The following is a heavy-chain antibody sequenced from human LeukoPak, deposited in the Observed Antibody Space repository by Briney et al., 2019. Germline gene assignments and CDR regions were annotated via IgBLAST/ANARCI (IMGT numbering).Heavy chain of an antibody. Sequence: GSSVKVSCKASGGTFSSYAISWVRQAPGQGLEWMGGIIPIFGTANYAQKFQGRVTITADESTSTAYMELSSLRSEDTAVYYCARGQRDGYNFDYFDYWGQGTLVTVSS. CDR2: IIPIFGTA. CDR1: GGTFSSYA. D-gene: IGHD5-24*01. J-gene: IGHJ4*02. V-gene: IGHV1-69*01. CDR3: ARGQRDGYNFDYFDY.